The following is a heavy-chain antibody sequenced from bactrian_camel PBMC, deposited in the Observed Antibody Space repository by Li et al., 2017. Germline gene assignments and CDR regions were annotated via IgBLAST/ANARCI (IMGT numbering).Heavy chain of an antibody. CDR3: VKGARAWAAGTYFGY. CDR1: GFTFSNYA. J-gene: IGHJ6*01. D-gene: IGHD6*01. V-gene: IGHV3S31*01. CDR2: INNGGGST. Sequence: VQLVESGGGLVQPGGSLRLSCTASGFTFSNYAMNWVRQAPGKGLEWVSRINNGGGSTYYADSLKGRFTISRDNAKNTLYLQMNSLKSEDTALYHCVKGARAWAAGTYFGYWGQGTQVTVS.